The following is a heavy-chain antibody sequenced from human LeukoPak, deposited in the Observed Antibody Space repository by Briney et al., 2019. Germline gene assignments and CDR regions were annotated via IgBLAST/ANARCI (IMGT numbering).Heavy chain of an antibody. CDR2: IKQDGSEK. V-gene: IGHV3-7*01. D-gene: IGHD4-17*01. J-gene: IGHJ6*02. CDR3: TRTYGDYDYYYGLDV. CDR1: GFSFSGYW. Sequence: GGSLRLSCAASGFSFSGYWMTWVRQAPGKGLEWVANIKQDGSEKYYVDSVKGRFTISRDNAKNTLFLQMNSLRAEDTALYYCTRTYGDYDYYYGLDVWGQGTTVTVSS.